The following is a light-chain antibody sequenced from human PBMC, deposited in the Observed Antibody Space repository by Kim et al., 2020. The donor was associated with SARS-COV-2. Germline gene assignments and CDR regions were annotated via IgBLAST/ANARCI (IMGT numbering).Light chain of an antibody. CDR2: EDN. CDR3: QSYDSSNVWV. CDR1: SGSIASNY. Sequence: KAITIPCTRSSGSIASNYVQWYQQRPGRAPTTVIYEDNQRPSGVPDRFSGSIDSSSNSASLSISGLKTEDEADYYCQSYDSSNVWVFGGGTQLTVL. V-gene: IGLV6-57*03. J-gene: IGLJ3*02.